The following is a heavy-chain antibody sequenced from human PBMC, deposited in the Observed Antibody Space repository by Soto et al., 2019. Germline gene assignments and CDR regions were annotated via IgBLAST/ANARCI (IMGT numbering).Heavy chain of an antibody. CDR2: GFHSGST. Sequence: SETLYLTCAVSGGSISSGGYSWSWIRQPPGKGLEWIGYGFHSGSTYYSPSLQSRVTISIDGSKNQFYLELASVTAADTAVYYCARGSYGAGSDHWDQGIRVTVSS. CDR1: GGSISSGGYS. V-gene: IGHV4-30-2*01. J-gene: IGHJ4*02. CDR3: ARGSYGAGSDH. D-gene: IGHD3-10*01.